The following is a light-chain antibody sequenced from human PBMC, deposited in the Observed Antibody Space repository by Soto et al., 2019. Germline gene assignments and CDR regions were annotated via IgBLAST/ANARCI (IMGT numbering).Light chain of an antibody. CDR3: SSYAGSNNLL. CDR1: SSDVGGYNY. CDR2: EVT. V-gene: IGLV2-8*01. Sequence: QSALTQPASVSGSPGQSITISCTGTSSDVGGYNYVSWYQQQSGKAPKLMIYEVTKRPSGVPDRFSGSKSGNTASLTVSGLQAEDEADYYCSSYAGSNNLLFGGGTKLTVL. J-gene: IGLJ2*01.